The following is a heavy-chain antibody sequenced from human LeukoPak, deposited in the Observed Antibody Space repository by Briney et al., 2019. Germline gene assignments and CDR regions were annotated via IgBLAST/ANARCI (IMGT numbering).Heavy chain of an antibody. CDR2: ISYDGSNK. V-gene: IGHV3-30*04. CDR3: ARASVGTEDY. CDR1: GFTFSSYA. D-gene: IGHD6-13*01. Sequence: GGSLRLSCAASGFTFSSYAMHWVRQAPGKGLEWVAVISYDGSNKYYADSVKGRFTISRDNSKNTLYLQMNGLRAEDTAVYYCARASVGTEDYWGQGTLVTVSS. J-gene: IGHJ4*02.